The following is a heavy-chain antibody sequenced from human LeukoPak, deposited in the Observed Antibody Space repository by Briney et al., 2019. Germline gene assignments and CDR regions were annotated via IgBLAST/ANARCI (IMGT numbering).Heavy chain of an antibody. D-gene: IGHD6-6*01. CDR1: GDSISGTNYY. CDR3: ARRVAYSSSSRFYFDY. Sequence: SETLSLTCTVSGDSISGTNYYRGWIRQPPGKGLEWIGSIYYSGSTYYKSSLKSRVTISVDTPKNQFSLKLSSVTAADTAVYYCARRVAYSSSSRFYFDYWGQGTLVTVSS. V-gene: IGHV4-39*01. J-gene: IGHJ4*02. CDR2: IYYSGST.